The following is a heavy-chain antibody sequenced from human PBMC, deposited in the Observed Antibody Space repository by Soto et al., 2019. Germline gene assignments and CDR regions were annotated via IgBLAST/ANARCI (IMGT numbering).Heavy chain of an antibody. CDR1: GYTFTSYY. J-gene: IGHJ4*02. CDR2: INPSGGST. V-gene: IGHV1-46*03. CDR3: AREFHSMTTVTIFDY. Sequence: GASVKVSCKASGYTFTSYYMHWVRQAPGQGLEWMGIINPSGGSTSYAQKFQGRVTMTRDTSTSTVYMELSSLRSEDTAVYYCAREFHSMTTVTIFDYWGQGTLVTVSS. D-gene: IGHD4-17*01.